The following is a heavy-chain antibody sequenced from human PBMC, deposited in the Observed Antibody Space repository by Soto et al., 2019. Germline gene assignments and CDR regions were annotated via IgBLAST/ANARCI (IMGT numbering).Heavy chain of an antibody. CDR2: IVPILGTS. J-gene: IGHJ6*02. Sequence: QVPLVQSGAEVKKPGSSVKVSCKASGGTFTSYAVVWVRQAPGQGLEWMGGIVPILGTSKYAQRFQGRVSLTADGSWSTVYMELSSLRYDDTAIYYCARELERHNYYYSMDVWGQGTKVTVSS. D-gene: IGHD1-1*01. CDR3: ARELERHNYYYSMDV. CDR1: GGTFTSYA. V-gene: IGHV1-69*01.